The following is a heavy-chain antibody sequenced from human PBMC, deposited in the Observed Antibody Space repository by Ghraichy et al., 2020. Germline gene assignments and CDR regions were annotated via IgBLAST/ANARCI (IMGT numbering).Heavy chain of an antibody. Sequence: SETLSLTCTVSGGSISSYYWSWIRQPPGKGLEWIWYIYYSGSTNYNPSLKSRVTISVDTSKNQFSLKLSSVTAADTAVYDCARRLYGGNDYWGQGTLVTVSS. D-gene: IGHD4-23*01. V-gene: IGHV4-59*08. CDR3: ARRLYGGNDY. CDR2: IYYSGST. J-gene: IGHJ4*02. CDR1: GGSISSYY.